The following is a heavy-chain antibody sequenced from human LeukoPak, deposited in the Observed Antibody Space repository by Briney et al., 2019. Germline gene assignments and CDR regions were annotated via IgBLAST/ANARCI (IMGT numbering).Heavy chain of an antibody. Sequence: PSETLSLTCAVYGGSFSGYYWSWIRQPPGKGLEWIGEINHSGSTNYNPSLKSRVTISVDTSKNQFSLKLSSVTAADAAVYYCAREMIAAVGSWFDPWGQGTLVTVSS. D-gene: IGHD6-13*01. J-gene: IGHJ5*02. CDR3: AREMIAAVGSWFDP. CDR1: GGSFSGYY. CDR2: INHSGST. V-gene: IGHV4-34*01.